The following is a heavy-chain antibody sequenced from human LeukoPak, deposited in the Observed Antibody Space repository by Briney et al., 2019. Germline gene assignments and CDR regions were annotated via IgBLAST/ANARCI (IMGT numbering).Heavy chain of an antibody. CDR2: ISYDGNNR. D-gene: IGHD1-26*01. V-gene: IGHV3-30*18. Sequence: GRSLRLSCADSGFTFNSYGIHWVRQVPGKGLEWVAVISYDGNNRFYADSVKGRFSISRDNSKNTLYLQMNSLRAEDTAVYYCAKDLIVGATLGDYWGQGTLVTVSS. CDR1: GFTFNSYG. J-gene: IGHJ4*02. CDR3: AKDLIVGATLGDY.